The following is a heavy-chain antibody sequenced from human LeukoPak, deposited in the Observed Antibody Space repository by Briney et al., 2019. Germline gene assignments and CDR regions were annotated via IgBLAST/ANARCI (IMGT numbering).Heavy chain of an antibody. D-gene: IGHD2-21*02. J-gene: IGHJ4*02. Sequence: ASVTVSFKASGYTFTGYYMHWVRQAPGPGLEWMGWINPNSGGTNYAQKFQGRVTMTRDTSISTAYMELSRLRSDDTAVYYCARSRLLSLYFDYWGQGTLVTVSS. CDR1: GYTFTGYY. V-gene: IGHV1-2*02. CDR3: ARSRLLSLYFDY. CDR2: INPNSGGT.